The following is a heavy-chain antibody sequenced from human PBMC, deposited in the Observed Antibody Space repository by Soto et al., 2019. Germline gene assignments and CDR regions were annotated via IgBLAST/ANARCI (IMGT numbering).Heavy chain of an antibody. CDR1: GYTFSSYG. Sequence: ASVKVSCKASGYTFSSYGISWVRQAPGQGLEWMGWISAYNGNTNYAQKLQGRVTMTTDTSTSTAYMELRSLRSDDTAVNYCARDNIVVVVAATPGDGMDVWGQGTTVTVSS. J-gene: IGHJ6*02. V-gene: IGHV1-18*01. D-gene: IGHD2-15*01. CDR3: ARDNIVVVVAATPGDGMDV. CDR2: ISAYNGNT.